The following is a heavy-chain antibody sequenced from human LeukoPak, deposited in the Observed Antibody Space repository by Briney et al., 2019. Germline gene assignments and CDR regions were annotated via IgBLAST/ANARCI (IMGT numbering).Heavy chain of an antibody. CDR1: GFIFSSYG. J-gene: IGHJ4*02. CDR3: AKEDYGDYCFDY. CDR2: ISYDGSNK. V-gene: IGHV3-30*18. D-gene: IGHD4-17*01. Sequence: GGSLRLSCAASGFIFSSYGMHWVRQAPGKGLEWVAVISYDGSNKNYADSVKGRFTISRDNSKNTLYLQMNSLRAEDTAVYYCAKEDYGDYCFDYWGQGTLVTVS.